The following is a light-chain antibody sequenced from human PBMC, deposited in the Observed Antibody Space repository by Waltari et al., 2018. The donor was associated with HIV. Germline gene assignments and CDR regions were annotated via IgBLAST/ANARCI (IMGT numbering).Light chain of an antibody. CDR3: SSYTTSGTVV. J-gene: IGLJ2*01. Sequence: QSALTQPASVSGSPGQSITISCTGTSRDIGNYDYVSWYQQHPDKAPKLMIYEVSSRPSGVSSRFSGSKSAYTASLTISGLQAEDEADYYCSSYTTSGTVVFGGGTKLTVL. CDR2: EVS. CDR1: SRDIGNYDY. V-gene: IGLV2-14*01.